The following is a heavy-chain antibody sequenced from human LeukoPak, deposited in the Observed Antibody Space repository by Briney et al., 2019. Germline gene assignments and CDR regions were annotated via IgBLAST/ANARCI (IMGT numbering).Heavy chain of an antibody. CDR3: ARGCGLHLSPAPSYYDSRCRYFDV. J-gene: IGHJ4*02. D-gene: IGHD3-22*01. Sequence: PAGGSLRLSCAASGFTFSDYSMEWVRQAPGKGLEWISYISSTSTTIYYADSVRGRFTTSRDNAKNSLYLQMNSLRAEDTAVYYCARGCGLHLSPAPSYYDSRCRYFDVGGQGTLVSVSS. V-gene: IGHV3-48*04. CDR2: ISSTSTTI. CDR1: GFTFSDYS.